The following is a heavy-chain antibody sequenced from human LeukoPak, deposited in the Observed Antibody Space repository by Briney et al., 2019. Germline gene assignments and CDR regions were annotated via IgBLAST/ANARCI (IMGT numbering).Heavy chain of an antibody. V-gene: IGHV3-11*01. Sequence: GGSLRLSCAASGFTFSDYYMSWIRQAPGKGLEWVSYISSSGSTIYYADSVKGRFTISRDNAKNSLYLQMNSLRAEDTAVYYCAKSASYSPTVTRGPWGQGTLVTVSS. CDR3: AKSASYSPTVTRGP. CDR2: ISSSGSTI. CDR1: GFTFSDYY. D-gene: IGHD4-17*01. J-gene: IGHJ5*02.